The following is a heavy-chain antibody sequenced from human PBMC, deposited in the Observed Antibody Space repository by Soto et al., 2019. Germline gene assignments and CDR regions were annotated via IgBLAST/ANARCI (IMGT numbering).Heavy chain of an antibody. D-gene: IGHD3-22*01. J-gene: IGHJ4*02. CDR2: IIPIFGTA. CDR1: GGTFSSYA. Sequence: SVKVSCKASGGTFSSYAISWVRQAPGQGLEWMGGIIPIFGTANYAQKFQGRVTITADESTSTAYMELSSLRSEDTAVYYCARDRRYYDRGPYFDYWGQGTLVTVSS. V-gene: IGHV1-69*13. CDR3: ARDRRYYDRGPYFDY.